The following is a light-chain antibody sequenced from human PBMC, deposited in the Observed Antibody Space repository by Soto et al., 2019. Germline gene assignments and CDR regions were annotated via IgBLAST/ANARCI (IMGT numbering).Light chain of an antibody. J-gene: IGLJ3*02. Sequence: QSALTQPASVSGSPGQSITISCTGTSNDIGTYRYVSWYQQHPGKVPKLIIFEVSDRPSGVSHRFSGSKSGNTASLTISGIQAESEADYYCTSYTTSSTLVFGGGTKLTVL. CDR2: EVS. V-gene: IGLV2-14*01. CDR1: SNDIGTYRY. CDR3: TSYTTSSTLV.